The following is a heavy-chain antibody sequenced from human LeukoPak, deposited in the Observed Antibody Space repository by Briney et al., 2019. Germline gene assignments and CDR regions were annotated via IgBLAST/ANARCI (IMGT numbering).Heavy chain of an antibody. J-gene: IGHJ4*02. CDR2: ITSSSSSN. CDR1: GFTFNGYN. CDR3: ARDLLGWELHYFDY. D-gene: IGHD1-26*01. Sequence: GGSLRLSCAASGFTFNGYNMNWVRQAPGKGLEWISYITSSSSSNSYADSVKGRFSISRDNAKNSLYLQMKNLRAADTAVYYCARDLLGWELHYFDYWGQGTLVTVSS. V-gene: IGHV3-48*01.